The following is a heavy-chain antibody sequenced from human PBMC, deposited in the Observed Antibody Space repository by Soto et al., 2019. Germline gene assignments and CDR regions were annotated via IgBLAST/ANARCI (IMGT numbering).Heavy chain of an antibody. CDR2: IYYSGST. D-gene: IGHD4-17*01. Sequence: PSETLSLTCTVSGGSISSGGYYWSWIRQHPGKGLEWIGYIYYSGSTYYNPSLKSRVTISVDTSMNQFSLKLSSVTAADTAVYYCARDSSDYAITSSAFDIWGQGTMVTVSS. J-gene: IGHJ3*02. CDR1: GGSISSGGYY. CDR3: ARDSSDYAITSSAFDI. V-gene: IGHV4-31*03.